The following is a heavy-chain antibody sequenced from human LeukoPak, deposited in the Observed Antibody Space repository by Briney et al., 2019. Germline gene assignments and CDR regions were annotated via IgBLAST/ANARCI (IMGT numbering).Heavy chain of an antibody. CDR1: GASISDYY. V-gene: IGHV4-59*12. CDR3: ARDNRLYYYDSSGYPYFDY. Sequence: SETLSLTCTVSGASISDYYWSWIRQPPGKGLEWIGYIYYSGSTNHNPSLKSRVTLSVDTSKNQFSLKLSSVTAADTAVYYCARDNRLYYYDSSGYPYFDYWGQGTLVTVSS. CDR2: IYYSGST. J-gene: IGHJ4*02. D-gene: IGHD3-22*01.